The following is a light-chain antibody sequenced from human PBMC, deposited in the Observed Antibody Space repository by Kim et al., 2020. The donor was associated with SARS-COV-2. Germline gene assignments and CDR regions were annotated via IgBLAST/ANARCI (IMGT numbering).Light chain of an antibody. Sequence: AYVGDRVTRTCQARQDISNDLNWHQEKPEKDPKLLIYDASNWEKGVPKRFRGRGAGTDFTFTRSNLQPEDIETYYCQQYDNLSRNFGGETKG. J-gene: IGKJ4*01. CDR2: DAS. V-gene: IGKV1-33*01. CDR3: QQYDNLSRN. CDR1: QDISND.